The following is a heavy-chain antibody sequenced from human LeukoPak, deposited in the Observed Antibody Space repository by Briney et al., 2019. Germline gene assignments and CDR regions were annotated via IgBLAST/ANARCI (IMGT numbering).Heavy chain of an antibody. J-gene: IGHJ6*03. Sequence: SETLSLTCAVYGGSFSGYYWSWIRQPPGKGLEWIGEINHSGSTNYNPSLKSRVTISVDTSKNQFSLKLSFVTAADTAVYYCARGGFTMVRGVISHYYYYYMDVWGKGTTVTVSS. CDR1: GGSFSGYY. V-gene: IGHV4-34*01. CDR3: ARGGFTMVRGVISHYYYYYMDV. CDR2: INHSGST. D-gene: IGHD3-10*01.